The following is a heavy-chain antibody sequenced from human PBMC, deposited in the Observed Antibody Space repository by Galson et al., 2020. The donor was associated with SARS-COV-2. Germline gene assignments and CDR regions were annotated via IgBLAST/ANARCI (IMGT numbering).Heavy chain of an antibody. CDR3: ARAWEGYYYYMDV. CDR2: ISSSSSYI. J-gene: IGHJ6*03. D-gene: IGHD1-26*01. CDR1: GFTFSSYS. V-gene: IGHV3-21*01. Sequence: GESLKISCAASGFTFSSYSMNWVRQAPGKGLEWVSSISSSSSYIYYADSVKGRFTISRDNAKNSLYLQMNSLRAEDTAVYYCARAWEGYYYYMDVWGKGTTVTVSS.